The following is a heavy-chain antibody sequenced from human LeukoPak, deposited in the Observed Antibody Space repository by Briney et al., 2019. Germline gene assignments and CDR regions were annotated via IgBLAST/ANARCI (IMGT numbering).Heavy chain of an antibody. J-gene: IGHJ6*02. Sequence: ASVKVSYKASGYTFTSYGISWVRQAPGQGLEWMGWISAYNGNTNYAQKLQGRVTMTTDTSTSTAYMELRSLRSDDTAVYYCARFPDYRVYYYYGMDVWGQGTTVTVSS. V-gene: IGHV1-18*01. D-gene: IGHD4-11*01. CDR3: ARFPDYRVYYYYGMDV. CDR1: GYTFTSYG. CDR2: ISAYNGNT.